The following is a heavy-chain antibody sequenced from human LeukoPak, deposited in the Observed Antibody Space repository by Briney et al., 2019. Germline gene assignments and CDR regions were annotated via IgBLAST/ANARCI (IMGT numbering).Heavy chain of an antibody. CDR2: IIPILGIA. V-gene: IGHV1-69*04. J-gene: IGHJ4*02. D-gene: IGHD3-10*01. CDR1: GGTFSSYA. Sequence: ASVKVSCEASGGTFSSYAISWVRQAPGQGLEWMGRIIPILGIANYAQKFQGRVTITADKSTSTAYMELSSLRSEDTAVYYCARVSRENDYWGQGTLVTVSS. CDR3: ARVSRENDY.